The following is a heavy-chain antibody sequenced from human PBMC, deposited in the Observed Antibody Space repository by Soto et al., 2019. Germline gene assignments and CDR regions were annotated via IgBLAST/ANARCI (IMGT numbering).Heavy chain of an antibody. J-gene: IGHJ4*02. CDR1: GFAFSTYA. Sequence: GSLRLSCAASGFAFSTYAMTWVRQAPGKGLEWVSVISGIGGSSYYAASVKGRFTISRDNSKNTLFLQMNGLRAEDTAVYYCASMYYYDSSGSPKRRDYWGQGTLVTVSS. CDR2: ISGIGGSS. CDR3: ASMYYYDSSGSPKRRDY. V-gene: IGHV3-23*01. D-gene: IGHD3-22*01.